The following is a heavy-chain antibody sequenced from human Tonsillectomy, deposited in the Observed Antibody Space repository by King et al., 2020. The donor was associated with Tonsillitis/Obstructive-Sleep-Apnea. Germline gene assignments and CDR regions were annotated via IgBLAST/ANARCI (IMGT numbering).Heavy chain of an antibody. D-gene: IGHD3-16*01. CDR2: IYWDDDK. Sequence: QVTLKESGPTLVKPTQTLTLTCTFSGFSLTTSGVGVGWIRQPPGKALEWLALIYWDDDKRYSPSLKSRLTITKDTSKNQVVLTMTNMDPVDTATYFCAYVSGQPAVDYWGQGTLVTVSS. V-gene: IGHV2-5*02. J-gene: IGHJ4*02. CDR3: AYVSGQPAVDY. CDR1: GFSLTTSGVG.